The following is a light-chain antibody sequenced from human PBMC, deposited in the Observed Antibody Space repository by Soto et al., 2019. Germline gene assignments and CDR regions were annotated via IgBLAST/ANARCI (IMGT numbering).Light chain of an antibody. J-gene: IGKJ5*01. CDR1: QDISNY. Sequence: DIQMTQSPSSLSASVGDRVTITCQVSQDISNYLNWYQQKPGKAPKLLIYDASNLETGVPSRFSGSGSGTDFTFTISSLQPEDIATYYCQQYDNLPPITLGQGTRLEI. V-gene: IGKV1-33*01. CDR2: DAS. CDR3: QQYDNLPPIT.